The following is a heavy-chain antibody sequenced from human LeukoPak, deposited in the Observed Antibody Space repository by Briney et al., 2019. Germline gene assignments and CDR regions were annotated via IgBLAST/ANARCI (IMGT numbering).Heavy chain of an antibody. CDR2: TYYRSKWYN. CDR1: GDSVSSNSAA. J-gene: IGHJ6*02. V-gene: IGHV6-1*01. CDR3: ARAYYDILTGYYERDYYYYCGMDV. D-gene: IGHD3-9*01. Sequence: PSQTLSLTCAISGDSVSSNSAAWNWIRQSPSRVLEWLGRTYYRSKWYNDYAVSVNSRISINPNTSKNQLSLQLNSVTPEDTDVYYCARAYYDILTGYYERDYYYYCGMDVWGQGTTVTVSS.